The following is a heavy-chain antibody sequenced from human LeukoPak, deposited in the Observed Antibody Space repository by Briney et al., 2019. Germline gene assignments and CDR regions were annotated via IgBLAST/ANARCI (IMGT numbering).Heavy chain of an antibody. Sequence: PGRSLRLSCAASGFTFSSYGMHWVRQAPGKGLEWVAVIWYDGSNKYYAESVEGRFTISRDNSKNTLYLQINSLRADDTAVYYCARDRRAVSVFEYWGQGTLVTVSS. CDR2: IWYDGSNK. J-gene: IGHJ4*02. CDR3: ARDRRAVSVFEY. CDR1: GFTFSSYG. V-gene: IGHV3-33*01.